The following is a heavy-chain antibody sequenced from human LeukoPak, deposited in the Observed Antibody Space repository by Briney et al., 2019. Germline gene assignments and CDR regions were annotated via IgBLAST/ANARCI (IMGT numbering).Heavy chain of an antibody. J-gene: IGHJ6*02. CDR3: ARDRVLWFGEVYYYGMDV. D-gene: IGHD3-10*01. CDR2: INPNSGGT. V-gene: IGHV1-2*04. CDR1: GYTFTGYY. Sequence: GASVKVSCKASGYTFTGYYMHWVRQAPGQGLEWMGWINPNSGGTNYAQKFQGWVTMTRDTSISTAYMELSRLRSDDTAVYYCARDRVLWFGEVYYYGMDVWGQGTTVTVSS.